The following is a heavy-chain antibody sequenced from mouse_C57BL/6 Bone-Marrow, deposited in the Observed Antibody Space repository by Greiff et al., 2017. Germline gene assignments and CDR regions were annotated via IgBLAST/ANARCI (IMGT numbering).Heavy chain of an antibody. CDR3: ARYYYGSSYDAMDY. CDR2: INPNNGGT. D-gene: IGHD1-1*01. Sequence: EVQLQQSGPELVKPGASVKMSCKASGYTFTDYNMHWVKQSHGKSLEWIGYINPNNGGTSYNQKFKGKATLTVNKSSSTAYMELRSLTSEDSAVYHCARYYYGSSYDAMDYWGQGTSVTVSS. V-gene: IGHV1-22*01. J-gene: IGHJ4*01. CDR1: GYTFTDYN.